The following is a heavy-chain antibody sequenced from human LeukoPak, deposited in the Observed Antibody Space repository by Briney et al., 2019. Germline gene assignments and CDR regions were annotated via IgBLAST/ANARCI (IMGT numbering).Heavy chain of an antibody. CDR3: ARGSGSSGWYLH. CDR1: GGPFSGYY. V-gene: IGHV4-34*01. J-gene: IGHJ4*02. CDR2: INHIGST. Sequence: SETLSLTCAVYGGPFSGYYWSGIRQPPGKGREGIGGINHIGSTNYNPSLKSRVTIPVDTSKNQFSLTLSAVPAADTAVYYCARGSGSSGWYLHWGQGTLVTVSS. D-gene: IGHD6-19*01.